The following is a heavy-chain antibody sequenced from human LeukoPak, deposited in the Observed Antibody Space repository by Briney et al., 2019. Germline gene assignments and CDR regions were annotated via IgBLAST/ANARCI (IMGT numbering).Heavy chain of an antibody. CDR2: IYYSGST. D-gene: IGHD7-27*01. CDR3: ARDLGPKYYFDY. Sequence: SETLSLTCTVSGGSVSSGSYYWSWIRQPPGKGLEWIGYIYYSGSTNYNPSLKSRVTISVDTSKNQFSLKLSSVTAADTAVYYCARDLGPKYYFDYWGQGTLVTVSS. CDR1: GGSVSSGSYY. V-gene: IGHV4-61*01. J-gene: IGHJ4*02.